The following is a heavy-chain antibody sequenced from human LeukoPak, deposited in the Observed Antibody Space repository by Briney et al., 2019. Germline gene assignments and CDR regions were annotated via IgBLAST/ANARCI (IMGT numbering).Heavy chain of an antibody. V-gene: IGHV3-23*01. CDR2: ISGSGGST. J-gene: IGHJ4*02. CDR1: GFTFSSFG. CDR3: AKDRERIAAAGDFDY. Sequence: GGSLRLSCAASGFTFSSFGMHWVRQAPGKGLEWVSVISGSGGSTYYADSVKGRVTISRDNSKNTLYLQMNSLRAEDTAVYYCAKDRERIAAAGDFDYWGQGTLVTVSS. D-gene: IGHD6-13*01.